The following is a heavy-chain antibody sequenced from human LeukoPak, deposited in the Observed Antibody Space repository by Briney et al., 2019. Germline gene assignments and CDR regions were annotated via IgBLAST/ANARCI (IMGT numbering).Heavy chain of an antibody. CDR3: ARHPEDYDILTGIWYFDL. D-gene: IGHD3-9*01. CDR1: GGSISYYY. V-gene: IGHV4-59*08. Sequence: SETLSLTCIVSGGSISYYYWSWIRQLPGKGLEWIGYIYYSGSTNYNPSLKSRVTISVDTSKNQFSLKLSSVTAADTAVYYCARHPEDYDILTGIWYFDLWGRGTLVTVSS. J-gene: IGHJ2*01. CDR2: IYYSGST.